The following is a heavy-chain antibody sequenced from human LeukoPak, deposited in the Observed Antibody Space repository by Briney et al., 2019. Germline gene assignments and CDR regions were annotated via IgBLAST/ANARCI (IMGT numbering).Heavy chain of an antibody. Sequence: PGGSLRLSCAASGFTFSSYVMHWVRQAPGRGLEWVAFIRYDGSNKYYADSVKGRFTISRDNSKNTLYLQMNSLRAEDTAVYYCAKEGQDEYSSSWVYYYYYMDVWGKGTTVTVSS. CDR1: GFTFSSYV. CDR3: AKEGQDEYSSSWVYYYYYMDV. CDR2: IRYDGSNK. J-gene: IGHJ6*03. D-gene: IGHD6-6*01. V-gene: IGHV3-30*02.